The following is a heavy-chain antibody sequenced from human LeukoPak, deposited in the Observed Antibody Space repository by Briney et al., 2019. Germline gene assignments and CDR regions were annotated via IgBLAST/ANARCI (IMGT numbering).Heavy chain of an antibody. CDR3: ARVNRGYSGYEFSY. V-gene: IGHV1-2*06. CDR1: GYTFTGYY. Sequence: ASVKVSCKASGYTFTGYYMHWVRQAPGQGLEWMGRINPNSGGTNYAQKFQGRVTMTRDTSISTAYMELSRLRSDDTAVYYCARVNRGYSGYEFSYWGQGTLVTLSS. CDR2: INPNSGGT. J-gene: IGHJ4*02. D-gene: IGHD5-12*01.